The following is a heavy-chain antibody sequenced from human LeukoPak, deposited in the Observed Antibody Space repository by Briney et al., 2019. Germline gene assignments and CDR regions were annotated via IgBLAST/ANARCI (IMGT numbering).Heavy chain of an antibody. CDR1: GGPISSGGYS. D-gene: IGHD2-15*01. J-gene: IGHJ5*02. V-gene: IGHV4-30-2*01. CDR2: IYHSGST. CDR3: ARGPRVGCSGGSCYSHWFDP. Sequence: PSETLSLTCAVSGGPISSGGYSWSWIRQPPGKGLEWVGYIYHSGSTYYNPSLKSRVTISVDRSKNQFSLKLSSVTAADTAVYYCARGPRVGCSGGSCYSHWFDPWGQGTLVTVSS.